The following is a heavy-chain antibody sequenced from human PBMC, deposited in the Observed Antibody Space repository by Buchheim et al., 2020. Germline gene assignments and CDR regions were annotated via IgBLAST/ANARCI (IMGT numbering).Heavy chain of an antibody. D-gene: IGHD1-26*01. CDR2: IFYSAST. CDR1: GGSVSSSTYY. Sequence: QLQLQESGPGLVKPSETLSLTCTVSGGSVSSSTYYWGWIRQPPGKGLEWIGSIFYSASTYYNPSLKSRVTISVDTAKNQFSLRLSSVTAADTAVYYCARSGPAYYFDYWGQGTL. CDR3: ARSGPAYYFDY. J-gene: IGHJ4*02. V-gene: IGHV4-39*01.